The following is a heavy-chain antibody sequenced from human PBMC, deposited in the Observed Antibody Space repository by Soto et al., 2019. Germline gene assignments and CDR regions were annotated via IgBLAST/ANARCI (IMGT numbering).Heavy chain of an antibody. D-gene: IGHD1-26*01. V-gene: IGHV4-30-2*01. CDR2: IYHSGST. J-gene: IGHJ4*02. CDR3: ARGPPTTY. CDR1: GGSISSGCYS. Sequence: QLQLQESGSGLVKPSQTLSLTCAVSGGSISSGCYSWSWIRQPPGKGLEWIGYIYHSGSTYYNPPLKSRVTISVDRSKNQFSLKLSSVTAADTAVYYCARGPPTTYWGQGTLVTVSS.